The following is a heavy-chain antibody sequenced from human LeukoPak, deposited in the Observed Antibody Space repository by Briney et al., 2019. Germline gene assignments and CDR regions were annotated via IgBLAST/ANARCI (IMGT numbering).Heavy chain of an antibody. V-gene: IGHV1-24*01. CDR3: ATELGSPRRYYDSSGYRDY. CDR2: FDPEDGET. J-gene: IGHJ4*02. D-gene: IGHD3-22*01. Sequence: ASVKVSCKVSGYTLTELSMHWVRQARGKGLEWMGGFDPEDGETIYAQKFQGRVTMTEDTSTDTAYMELSSLRSEDTAVYYCATELGSPRRYYDSSGYRDYWGQGTLVTVTS. CDR1: GYTLTELS.